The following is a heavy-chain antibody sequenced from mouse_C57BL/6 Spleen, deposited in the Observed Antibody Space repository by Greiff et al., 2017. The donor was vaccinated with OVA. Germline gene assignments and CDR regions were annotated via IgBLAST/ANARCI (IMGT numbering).Heavy chain of an antibody. CDR1: GYTFTDYN. J-gene: IGHJ1*03. Sequence: VQLQQSGPELVKPGASVKMSCKASGYTFTDYNMHWVKQSHGQSLEWIGNINPNNGGTSYNQKFKGKATLTVNKSSSTAYMQLRSLTSEDSAVYYCATGDYGSNGYFDVWGTGTTVTVSS. V-gene: IGHV1-22*01. D-gene: IGHD2-4*01. CDR3: ATGDYGSNGYFDV. CDR2: INPNNGGT.